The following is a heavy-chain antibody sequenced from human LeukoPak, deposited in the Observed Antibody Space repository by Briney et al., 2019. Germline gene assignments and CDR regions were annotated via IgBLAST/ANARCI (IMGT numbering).Heavy chain of an antibody. V-gene: IGHV3-15*01. Sequence: GGSLRLSCAASGFTFSSYWMHWVRQAPGKGLEWVGRIKSKTDGGTTDYAAPVEGRFTISRDDSKNTLYLQMNSLKTEDTAVYYCTTERIVVVPAAIYPDDDYWGQGTLVTVSS. D-gene: IGHD2-2*02. CDR1: GFTFSSYW. J-gene: IGHJ4*02. CDR2: IKSKTDGGTT. CDR3: TTERIVVVPAAIYPDDDY.